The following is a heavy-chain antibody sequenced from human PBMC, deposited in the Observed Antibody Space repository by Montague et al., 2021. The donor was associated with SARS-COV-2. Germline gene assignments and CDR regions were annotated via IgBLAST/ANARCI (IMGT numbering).Heavy chain of an antibody. CDR3: GFNSVAGAGDS. D-gene: IGHD6-13*01. V-gene: IGHV3-7*01. J-gene: IGHJ4*02. Sequence: SLRLSCAASGFTFTSYAMSWVRQAPGKGLEWVANIKQDGSETYYADSVKGRFSISRDNTKNSLYLQLNSLRADDTAVYYCGFNSVAGAGDSLGQGTLVTVSS. CDR1: GFTFTSYA. CDR2: IKQDGSET.